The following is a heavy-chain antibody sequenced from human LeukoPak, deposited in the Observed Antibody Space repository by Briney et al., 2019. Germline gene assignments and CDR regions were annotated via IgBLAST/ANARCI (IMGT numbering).Heavy chain of an antibody. V-gene: IGHV4-31*03. CDR2: IYYSGST. J-gene: IGHJ3*02. CDR1: GGSISSGGYY. CDR3: GGYIAAAAAFDI. D-gene: IGHD6-13*01. Sequence: SETLSLTCTVSGGSISSGGYYWSWIRQHPGKGLEWIGYIYYSGSTYYNPSLKSRVTISVDTSKNQLSLKLSSVTAADTAVYYCGGYIAAAAAFDIWGQGTMVTVSS.